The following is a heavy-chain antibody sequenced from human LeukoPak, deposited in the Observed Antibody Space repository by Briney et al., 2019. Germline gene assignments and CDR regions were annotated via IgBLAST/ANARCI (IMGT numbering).Heavy chain of an antibody. D-gene: IGHD3-10*01. CDR2: IRNSGDNT. J-gene: IGHJ4*02. Sequence: GGSLRLSCTASGFTFSRNAMSWVRQAPGKGLEWVSSIRNSGDNTYYADSVEGRSTISRDNSRDTLYLQMNSLRAEDTAVYYCARDIGTIDPFDYWGQGTLVTVSS. CDR3: ARDIGTIDPFDY. CDR1: GFTFSRNA. V-gene: IGHV3-23*01.